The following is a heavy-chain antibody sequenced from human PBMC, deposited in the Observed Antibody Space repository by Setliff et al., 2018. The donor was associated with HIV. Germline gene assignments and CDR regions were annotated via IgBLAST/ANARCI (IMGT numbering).Heavy chain of an antibody. CDR2: IYTSGST. J-gene: IGHJ4*02. D-gene: IGHD3-22*01. CDR1: GGSISSYY. V-gene: IGHV4-4*07. Sequence: SETLSFTCTVSGGSISSYYWSWIRQPAGKGLEWIGRIYTSGSTNYNPSLKSRVTISIDTSKNQFSLKLSSVTAADTAVYYCARGLSFYDPGGFDYWGQGTLVTVSS. CDR3: ARGLSFYDPGGFDY.